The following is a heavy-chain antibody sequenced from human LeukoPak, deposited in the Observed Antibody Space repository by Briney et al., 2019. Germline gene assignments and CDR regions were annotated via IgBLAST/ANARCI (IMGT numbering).Heavy chain of an antibody. J-gene: IGHJ4*02. CDR1: GYTFTTYW. D-gene: IGHD6-19*01. Sequence: GESLKISCKGSGYTFTTYWIGWVRQMPGKGLEWMGIIYPGDSDTRYSPSFQGQVTISADKSISTAYLQWSSLKASETAIYYCARQPIYSSVRKYFDSWGQGTLVTVSS. CDR2: IYPGDSDT. CDR3: ARQPIYSSVRKYFDS. V-gene: IGHV5-51*01.